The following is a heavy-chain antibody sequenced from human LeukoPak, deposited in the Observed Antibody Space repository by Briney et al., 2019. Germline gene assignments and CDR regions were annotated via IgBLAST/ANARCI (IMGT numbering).Heavy chain of an antibody. CDR3: AVHGASGYYYQFDY. V-gene: IGHV1-2*02. D-gene: IGHD3-22*01. Sequence: SVKVSCKASGHTFTCYYMHWVRQAPGQGLEWMGWINPNSGGTNYAQKFQGRVTMTRDTSISTAYMELSRLRSDDTAVYYCAVHGASGYYYQFDYWGQGTLVTVSS. CDR2: INPNSGGT. CDR1: GHTFTCYY. J-gene: IGHJ4*02.